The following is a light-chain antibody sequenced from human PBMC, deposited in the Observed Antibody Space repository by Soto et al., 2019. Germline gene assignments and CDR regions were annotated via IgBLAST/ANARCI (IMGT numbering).Light chain of an antibody. CDR3: ATWDDSMNGYV. CDR1: ISNIVSNT. CDR2: SSN. V-gene: IGLV1-44*01. Sequence: QSVMTQPPSASWTPGHRFTVSFSGSISNIVSNTVNWYQQLPGTAPKLLIFSSNQRPSGVPDRFSGSKSGTSASLDISGLKSEDESDYYCATWDDSMNGYVFGTGTKVTVL. J-gene: IGLJ1*01.